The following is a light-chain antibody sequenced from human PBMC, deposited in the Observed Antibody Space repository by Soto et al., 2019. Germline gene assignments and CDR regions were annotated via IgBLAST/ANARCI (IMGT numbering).Light chain of an antibody. Sequence: QSALTQPASVSGSPGQSITISCTGTSSDVGTYKYVSWYQQHPGKAPKLMIYDVSNRPSGVSSRFSGSKSGNTASLTISGLQAEDEADYFCSSYTITSTVVFGGGTKLTVL. CDR2: DVS. V-gene: IGLV2-14*03. CDR3: SSYTITSTVV. CDR1: SSDVGTYKY. J-gene: IGLJ2*01.